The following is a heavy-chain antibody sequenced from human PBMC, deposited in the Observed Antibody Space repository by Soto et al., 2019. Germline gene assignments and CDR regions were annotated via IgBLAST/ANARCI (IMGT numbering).Heavy chain of an antibody. D-gene: IGHD5-12*01. V-gene: IGHV4-59*08. J-gene: IGHJ4*02. CDR2: IYYSGST. Sequence: QVQLQESGPGLVKPSETLSLTCTVSGGSISSYYWSWIRQPPGKGLEWIGYIYYSGSTNYNPSLKGRVTISVDTSKNQFSLKLSSVTAADTAVYYCARHGGEYSGYGRFDYWGQGTLVTVSS. CDR1: GGSISSYY. CDR3: ARHGGEYSGYGRFDY.